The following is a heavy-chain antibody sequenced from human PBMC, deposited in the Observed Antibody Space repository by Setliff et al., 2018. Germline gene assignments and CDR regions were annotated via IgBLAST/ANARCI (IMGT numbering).Heavy chain of an antibody. J-gene: IGHJ4*02. CDR2: IIPLLETA. CDR3: ARTDTVMKFLFDH. CDR1: GDTFSTYA. V-gene: IGHV1-69*06. Sequence: KVSCKASGDTFSTYALSWVRQAPGQGLEWMGGIIPLLETAKYAQKFQGRVTITADKSTSTAHLQWSSLKPSDTAMYYCARTDTVMKFLFDHWGQGTLVTVSS. D-gene: IGHD3-16*01.